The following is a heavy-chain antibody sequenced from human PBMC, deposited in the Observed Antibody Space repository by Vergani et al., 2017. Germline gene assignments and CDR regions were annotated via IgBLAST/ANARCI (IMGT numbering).Heavy chain of an antibody. J-gene: IGHJ4*02. D-gene: IGHD6-13*01. V-gene: IGHV4-61*02. CDR2: IYTSGST. CDR1: GGSISSGSYY. CDR3: ARAAGAAGYDY. Sequence: QVQLQESGPGLVKPSQTLSLTCTVSGGSISSGSYYWSWIRQPAGKGLEWIGRIYTSGSTNYNPSLKSRVTISVDTSKNQFSLKLSSVTAADTAVYYCARAAGAAGYDYWGQGTLVTVSS.